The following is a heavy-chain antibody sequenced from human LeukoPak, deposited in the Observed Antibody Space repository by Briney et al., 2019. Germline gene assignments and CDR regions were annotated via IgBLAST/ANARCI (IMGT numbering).Heavy chain of an antibody. CDR3: ARFGYYYGMDV. CDR1: GFTFGGYW. J-gene: IGHJ6*02. CDR2: IKQDGSEK. Sequence: PGGSLRLSCAASGFTFGGYWMSWVRQGPGKGLEWVAKIKQDGSEKHYVDYVKGRFTISRDNAKNSLFVQMNSLRAEDTAVYYCARFGYYYGMDVWGQGTTVTVSS. V-gene: IGHV3-7*01. D-gene: IGHD3-16*01.